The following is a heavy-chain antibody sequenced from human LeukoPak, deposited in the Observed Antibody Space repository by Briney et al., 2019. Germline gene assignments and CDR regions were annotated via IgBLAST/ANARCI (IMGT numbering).Heavy chain of an antibody. CDR3: ARPTVPPLTYYYYYMDV. CDR1: GYSISSGYY. V-gene: IGHV4-38-2*02. CDR2: IYHSGST. J-gene: IGHJ6*03. D-gene: IGHD1-1*01. Sequence: SETLSLTCTVSGYSISSGYYWGWIRQPPGKGLEWIGSIYHSGSTYYNPSLKSRVTISVDTSKNQFSLKLSSVTAADTAVYHCARPTVPPLTYYYYYMDVWGKGTTVTVSS.